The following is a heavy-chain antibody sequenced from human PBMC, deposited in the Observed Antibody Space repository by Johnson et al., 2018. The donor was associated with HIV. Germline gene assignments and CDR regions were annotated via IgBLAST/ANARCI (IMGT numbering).Heavy chain of an antibody. J-gene: IGHJ3*02. CDR2: IGTAGDT. CDR1: GFTFSSYD. V-gene: IGHV3-13*01. CDR3: AREAQTHAFDI. Sequence: VQLVESGGGLVQPGGSLRLSCAASGFTFSSYDMHWVRQATGKGLEWVSAIGTAGDTYYPGSVKGRFTISRENAKNSLYLQMNSLRAGDTAVYYCAREAQTHAFDIWGQVTMVTVAS. D-gene: IGHD4-23*01.